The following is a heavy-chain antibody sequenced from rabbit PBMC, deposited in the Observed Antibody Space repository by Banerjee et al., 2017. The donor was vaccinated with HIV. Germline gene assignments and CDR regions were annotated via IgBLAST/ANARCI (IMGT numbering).Heavy chain of an antibody. CDR2: IGLGSGNT. D-gene: IGHD6-1*01. CDR3: ARGGGDGNDNGFAILNL. J-gene: IGHJ4*01. CDR1: GLDFSSSY. V-gene: IGHV1S45*01. Sequence: QEQLVEYGGDLVQPEGSLTLTCTASGLDFSSSYMFWVRQAPGKGLEWIAYIGLGSGNTYYASGAKGRFTISKTSSTTVTLQVTSLTAADTATYFCARGGGDGNDNGFAILNLWGQGTLVTVS.